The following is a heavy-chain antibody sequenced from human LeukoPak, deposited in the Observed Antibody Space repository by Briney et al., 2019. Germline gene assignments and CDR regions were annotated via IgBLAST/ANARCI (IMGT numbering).Heavy chain of an antibody. Sequence: TGGSLRLSCAASGFTFSSYAMSWVRQAPGKGLEWVSAISGSCGSTYYADSVKGRFTISRDNSKNTLYLQMNSLRAEDTAVYYCAKAKRMGTMIVVVITRIGGRGDAFDIWGQGTMVTVSS. D-gene: IGHD3-22*01. CDR3: AKAKRMGTMIVVVITRIGGRGDAFDI. CDR2: ISGSCGST. CDR1: GFTFSSYA. J-gene: IGHJ3*02. V-gene: IGHV3-23*01.